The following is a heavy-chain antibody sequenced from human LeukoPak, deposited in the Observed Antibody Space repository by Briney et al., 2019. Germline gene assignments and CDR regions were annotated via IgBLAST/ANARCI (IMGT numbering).Heavy chain of an antibody. D-gene: IGHD6-19*01. Sequence: GGSLRLSCAASGFTFSDYYMSWIRQAPGKGLEWVSYISSSGSTIYYADSVKGRFTISRGNAKNSLYLQMNSLRAEDTAVYYCARDYPAWAVAGYWFDPWGQGTLVTVSP. CDR2: ISSSGSTI. CDR1: GFTFSDYY. CDR3: ARDYPAWAVAGYWFDP. V-gene: IGHV3-11*01. J-gene: IGHJ5*02.